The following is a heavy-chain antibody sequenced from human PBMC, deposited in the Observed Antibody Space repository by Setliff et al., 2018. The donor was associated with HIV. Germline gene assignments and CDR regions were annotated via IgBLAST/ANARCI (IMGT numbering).Heavy chain of an antibody. D-gene: IGHD3-10*01. CDR3: VRRVGGRGYYFDY. V-gene: IGHV5-51*01. CDR1: GFNFRTSW. J-gene: IGHJ4*02. Sequence: GESLKISCQGSGFNFRTSWIGWVRQLPGKGLEWMGIIYPDDSETRYSPSFQGQVTMSADKSITTAYLQWTSLKASDTAMYYCVRRVGGRGYYFDYWGQGTPVTVSS. CDR2: IYPDDSET.